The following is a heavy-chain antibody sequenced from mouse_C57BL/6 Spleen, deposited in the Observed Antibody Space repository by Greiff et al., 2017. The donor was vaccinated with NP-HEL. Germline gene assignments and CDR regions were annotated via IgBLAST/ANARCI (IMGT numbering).Heavy chain of an antibody. J-gene: IGHJ4*01. V-gene: IGHV2-6-1*01. CDR2: IWSDGST. CDR1: GFSLTSYG. CDR3: ARHGDWDQYAMDY. Sequence: VKLQESGPGLVAPSQSLSITCTVSGFSLTSYGVHWVRQPPGKGLEWLVVIWSDGSTTYNSALKSRLSISKDNSKSQVFLKMNSLQTDDTAMYYCARHGDWDQYAMDYWGQGTSVTVSS. D-gene: IGHD4-1*01.